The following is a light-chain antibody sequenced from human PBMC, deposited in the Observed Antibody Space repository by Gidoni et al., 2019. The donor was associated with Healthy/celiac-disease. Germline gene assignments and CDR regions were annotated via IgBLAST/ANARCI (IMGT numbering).Light chain of an antibody. CDR3: SSYTSSSTLYV. J-gene: IGLJ1*01. CDR1: SSDVGGYND. V-gene: IGLV2-14*03. Sequence: QSARTQPASVSVSPGQSITISCTGTSSDVGGYNDVSWYQQHPGKAPTLMIYDVSNRPSGVSKRFSGSKSGNTASLTISGLQAEDEADYYCSSYTSSSTLYVFGTGTKVTVL. CDR2: DVS.